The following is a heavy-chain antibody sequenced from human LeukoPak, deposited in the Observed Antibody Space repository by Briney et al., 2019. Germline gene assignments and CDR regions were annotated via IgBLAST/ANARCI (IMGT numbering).Heavy chain of an antibody. CDR2: INPNSGGT. CDR1: GYTFSDYY. J-gene: IGHJ4*02. V-gene: IGHV1-2*02. Sequence: ASVKVSCKSSGYTFSDYYTHWVRQAPGQGLEWMGWINPNSGGTRYAQQFQGRVTMTRDTSIGTVYMELSTLRSDDTAVYYCARDLSTSSNWELDYWGQGTLVTVSS. D-gene: IGHD1-1*01. CDR3: ARDLSTSSNWELDY.